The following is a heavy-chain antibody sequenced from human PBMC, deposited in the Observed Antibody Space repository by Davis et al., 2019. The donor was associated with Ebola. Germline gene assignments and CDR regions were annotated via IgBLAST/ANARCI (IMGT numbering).Heavy chain of an antibody. CDR2: ISASGGDT. CDR3: ARYCHYTDCSYFDC. CDR1: GFTFSKYD. V-gene: IGHV3-23*01. Sequence: GESLKISCAASGFTFSKYDMNVVLEVPGKGLEWVSTISASGGDTHYSDAVKGRFTISRDNSKNTLYLQMNSLGAEDTATYYCARYCHYTDCSYFDCWGQGTMVAVSS. D-gene: IGHD2-15*01. J-gene: IGHJ4*02.